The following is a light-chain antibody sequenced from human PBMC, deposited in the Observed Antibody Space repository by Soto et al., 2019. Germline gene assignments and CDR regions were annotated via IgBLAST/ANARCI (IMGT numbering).Light chain of an antibody. J-gene: IGKJ4*01. V-gene: IGKV2-28*01. CDR1: QSLLHGNGYNY. CDR3: MQALQSPLT. CDR2: LGS. Sequence: DIVMTQSPLSLPVTPGEPASISCRSSQSLLHGNGYNYLDWYLQKPGQSPQLLIHLGSNRASGVPDRFSGSGSDTDFTLKISRVEAEDVGISYCMQALQSPLTFGGGTKVEIK.